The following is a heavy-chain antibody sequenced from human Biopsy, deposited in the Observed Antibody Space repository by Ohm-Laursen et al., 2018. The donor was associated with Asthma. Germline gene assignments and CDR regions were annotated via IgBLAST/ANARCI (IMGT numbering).Heavy chain of an antibody. CDR1: GFTFGDYW. V-gene: IGHV3-7*01. D-gene: IGHD3-3*02. J-gene: IGHJ1*01. CDR3: ARTFHFWSPRHAEHYQL. CDR2: IKHDGTEK. Sequence: SLRLSCSASGFTFGDYWMSWVRQVPGKGLEWVANIKHDGTEKNHVDSLKGRFTISRDNAKNSLYLQMNSLRAEDTAVYYCARTFHFWSPRHAEHYQLWGQGTLVTVSS.